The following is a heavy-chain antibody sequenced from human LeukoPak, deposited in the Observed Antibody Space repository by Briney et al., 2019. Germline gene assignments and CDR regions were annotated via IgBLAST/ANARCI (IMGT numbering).Heavy chain of an antibody. CDR3: ARETLFGCFDY. CDR2: ISSSSSTI. Sequence: PGGSLRLSCAASGFTFSSYSMNWVRQAPGKGLEWVSYISSSSSTIYYADSVKGRLTISRDNAKNSLYLQMNSLRAEDTAVYYCARETLFGCFDYWGQGTLVTVSS. V-gene: IGHV3-48*01. D-gene: IGHD3-16*01. CDR1: GFTFSSYS. J-gene: IGHJ4*02.